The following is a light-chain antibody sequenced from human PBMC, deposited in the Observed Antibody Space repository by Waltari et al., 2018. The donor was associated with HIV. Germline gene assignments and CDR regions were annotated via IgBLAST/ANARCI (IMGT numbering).Light chain of an antibody. V-gene: IGLV6-57*02. Sequence: NFMLTQPHSVWESPGKKVTIYCTGLSGRIASNYVQRYQQRPGSAPTTVIYEDNQRPSGVPERFSGSIDSSSNSASLTISGLKTEDEADYYCQSYDSSNHWVFGGGTKLTVL. CDR1: SGRIASNY. CDR2: EDN. J-gene: IGLJ3*02. CDR3: QSYDSSNHWV.